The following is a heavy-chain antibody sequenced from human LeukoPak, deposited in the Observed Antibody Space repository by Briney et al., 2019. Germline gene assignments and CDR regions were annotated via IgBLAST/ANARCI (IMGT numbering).Heavy chain of an antibody. V-gene: IGHV4-4*07. J-gene: IGHJ4*02. D-gene: IGHD3-10*01. CDR2: IYTSGST. CDR1: GGSISSYY. Sequence: PSETLSLTCTVSGGSISSYYWSWIRQPAGKGLEWIGRIYTSGSTNYNPSLKSRVTMSVDTSKNQFSLKLSSVTAADTAVYYCARHFQGGYYYGSGSHEIDYWGQGTLVTVSS. CDR3: ARHFQGGYYYGSGSHEIDY.